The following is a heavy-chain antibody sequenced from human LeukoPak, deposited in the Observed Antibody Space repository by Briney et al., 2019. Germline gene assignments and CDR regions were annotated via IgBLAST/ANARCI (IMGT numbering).Heavy chain of an antibody. CDR1: GYTFTSYG. CDR3: ARDFITMVRGVMNY. D-gene: IGHD3-10*01. Sequence: ASVKVSCKVSGYTFTSYGISWVRQAPGQGLEWMGWINAGNGNTKYSQKFQGRVTITRDTSASTAYMELSSLRSEDTAVYYCARDFITMVRGVMNYWGQGTLVTVSS. V-gene: IGHV1-3*01. J-gene: IGHJ4*02. CDR2: INAGNGNT.